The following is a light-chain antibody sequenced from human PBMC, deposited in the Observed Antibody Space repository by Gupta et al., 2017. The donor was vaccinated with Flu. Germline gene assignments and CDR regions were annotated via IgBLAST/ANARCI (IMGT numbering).Light chain of an antibody. CDR2: DAS. J-gene: IGKJ2*01. Sequence: EIVLTQSPATLSLFPGERATLSCRASQSVGTYLAWYQQKPGQTPRLLVYDASNRATGIPARFSGSGYGTDFTLTISSREPEDFAVYYCQKLSNWPPYTFGQGTMMEI. CDR1: QSVGTY. V-gene: IGKV3-11*01. CDR3: QKLSNWPPYT.